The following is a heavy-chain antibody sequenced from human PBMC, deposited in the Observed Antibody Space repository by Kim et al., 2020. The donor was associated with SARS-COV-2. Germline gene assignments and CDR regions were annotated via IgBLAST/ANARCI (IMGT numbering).Heavy chain of an antibody. CDR2: INTNTGNP. J-gene: IGHJ5*02. D-gene: IGHD3-10*01. CDR1: GYTFTSYA. Sequence: ASVKVSCKASGYTFTSYAMNWVRQAPGQGLEWMGWINTNTGNPTYAQGFTGRFVFSLDTSVSTAYLQISGLKAEDTAVYYCARGGRLNMVRGVIPFDPWGQGTLVTVSS. CDR3: ARGGRLNMVRGVIPFDP. V-gene: IGHV7-4-1*02.